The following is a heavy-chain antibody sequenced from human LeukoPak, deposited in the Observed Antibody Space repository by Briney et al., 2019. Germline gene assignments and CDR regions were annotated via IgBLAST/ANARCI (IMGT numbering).Heavy chain of an antibody. Sequence: GESLKISCKGSGDSFNIYWIAWLRQMPGKGLAWMGIIYPGDSDTRYSPSFQGQVTMSADKSISTAYLQWSGLKASDTAIYYCARRRIVGSGWYDGSFDMWGQGTMVTVSS. J-gene: IGHJ3*02. D-gene: IGHD6-19*01. CDR3: ARRRIVGSGWYDGSFDM. CDR2: IYPGDSDT. CDR1: GDSFNIYW. V-gene: IGHV5-51*01.